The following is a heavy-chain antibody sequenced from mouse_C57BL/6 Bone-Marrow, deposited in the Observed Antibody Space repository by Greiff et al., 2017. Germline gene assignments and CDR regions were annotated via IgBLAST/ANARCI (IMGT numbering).Heavy chain of an antibody. D-gene: IGHD1-1*01. Sequence: VKLQQPGAELVKPGASVKLSCKASGYTFTSYWMQWVKQRPGQGLEWIGEIDPSDSYTNYNQKFKGKATLTVDTSSSTAYMQLSSLTSEDSAVYYCAREYYYYGSSPFAYWGQGTLVTVSA. CDR2: IDPSDSYT. CDR3: AREYYYYGSSPFAY. CDR1: GYTFTSYW. V-gene: IGHV1-50*01. J-gene: IGHJ3*01.